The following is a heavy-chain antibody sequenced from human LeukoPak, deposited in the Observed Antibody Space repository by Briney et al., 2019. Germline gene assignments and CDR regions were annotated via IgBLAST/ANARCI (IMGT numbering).Heavy chain of an antibody. J-gene: IGHJ4*02. Sequence: GASVKVSCKASGYTFTSYGIRWVRQAPGQGLEWMGWISTYNGDTNYAQKLQGRVTMTTDTSTSTAYMALRSLRSDDTAGYYCARDHNWVVDYWGQGTLVTVSS. CDR3: ARDHNWVVDY. CDR1: GYTFTSYG. CDR2: ISTYNGDT. V-gene: IGHV1-18*01. D-gene: IGHD1-1*01.